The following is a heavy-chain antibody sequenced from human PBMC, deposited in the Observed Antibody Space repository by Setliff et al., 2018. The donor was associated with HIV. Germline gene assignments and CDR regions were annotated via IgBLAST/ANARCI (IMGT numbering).Heavy chain of an antibody. CDR2: ISSGSRNTI. Sequence: GGSLRLSCAASGFTFSSYSMNWVRQAPGKGLEWVSYISSGSRNTIYYADSVKGRFTISRDNAKNSLYLQMNSLRAEDTAVYYCARGPKSTAALGDAFDIWGQGTMVTVSS. CDR1: GFTFSSYS. D-gene: IGHD6-6*01. J-gene: IGHJ3*02. CDR3: ARGPKSTAALGDAFDI. V-gene: IGHV3-48*01.